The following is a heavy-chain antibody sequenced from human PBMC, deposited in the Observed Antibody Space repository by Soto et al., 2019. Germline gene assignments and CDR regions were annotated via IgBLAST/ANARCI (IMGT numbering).Heavy chain of an antibody. D-gene: IGHD6-13*01. J-gene: IGHJ4*02. V-gene: IGHV1-3*01. CDR3: ARGPGYSSTQPLDY. Sequence: ASVKVSCKASGYTFTSYAMHWLRQAPGQRLEWMGWINAGNGNTKYSQKFQGRVTITRDTSASTAYMELSSLRSEDTAVYYCARGPGYSSTQPLDYWGQGTLVTVSS. CDR1: GYTFTSYA. CDR2: INAGNGNT.